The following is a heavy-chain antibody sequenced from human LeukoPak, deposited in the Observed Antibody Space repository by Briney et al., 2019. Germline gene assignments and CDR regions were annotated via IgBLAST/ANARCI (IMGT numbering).Heavy chain of an antibody. D-gene: IGHD1-26*01. Sequence: PGGSLRLSCAASGFTFSNYEMNWVRQAPGKGLEWVSYISLSGTTIYYADSVKGRFTISRDNAKNSLYLQMNSLRAEDTAVYYCARGGGNFALWGRGTLVTVSS. CDR2: ISLSGTTI. CDR3: ARGGGNFAL. J-gene: IGHJ2*01. CDR1: GFTFSNYE. V-gene: IGHV3-48*03.